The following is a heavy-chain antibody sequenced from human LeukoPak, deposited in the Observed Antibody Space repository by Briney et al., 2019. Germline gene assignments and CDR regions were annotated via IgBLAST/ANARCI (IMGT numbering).Heavy chain of an antibody. D-gene: IGHD3-3*01. J-gene: IGHJ4*02. CDR2: IKQDGSEK. CDR3: ARVLYDFWSGLHYFDY. CDR1: GFTFSSYW. V-gene: IGHV3-7*01. Sequence: GGSLRLSCAASGFTFSSYWMSWVRQAPGKGLERVANIKQDGSEKYYVDSVKGRSTISRDNAKNSLYLQMNSLRAEDTAVYYCARVLYDFWSGLHYFDYWGQGTLVTVSS.